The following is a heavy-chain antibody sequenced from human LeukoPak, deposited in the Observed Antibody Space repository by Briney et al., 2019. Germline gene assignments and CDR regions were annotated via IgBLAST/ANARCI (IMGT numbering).Heavy chain of an antibody. CDR1: GGTFSSYA. CDR2: IIPIFGTA. D-gene: IGHD4/OR15-4a*01. Sequence: GASVKVSCKASGGTFSSYAISWVRHAPGQGLEWMGGIIPIFGTANYAQKFQGRVTITADESTSTAYMELSSLRSEDTAVYYCARENDYGHRDDDYYYGMDVWGQGTTVTVSS. J-gene: IGHJ6*02. CDR3: ARENDYGHRDDDYYYGMDV. V-gene: IGHV1-69*13.